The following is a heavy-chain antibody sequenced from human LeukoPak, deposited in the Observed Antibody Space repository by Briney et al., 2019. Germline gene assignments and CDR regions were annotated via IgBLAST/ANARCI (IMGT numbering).Heavy chain of an antibody. D-gene: IGHD6-19*01. J-gene: IGHJ6*02. CDR3: AREPYSSGSYGMDV. CDR2: ISGSSSYI. Sequence: PGGSLRLSCAASGFTFSSYSMNWVRQAPGKGLEWVSSISGSSSYIFYADSVEGRFTISRDNAKNSMYLQMNSLRAEDTAVYYCAREPYSSGSYGMDVWGHGTTVTVSS. V-gene: IGHV3-21*06. CDR1: GFTFSSYS.